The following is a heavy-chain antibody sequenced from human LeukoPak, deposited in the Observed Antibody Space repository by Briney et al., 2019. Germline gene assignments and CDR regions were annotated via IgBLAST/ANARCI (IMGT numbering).Heavy chain of an antibody. CDR2: IIPIFGTA. CDR1: GGTFSSYA. J-gene: IGHJ4*02. CDR3: ARAWAACGGDCYSLFGFDY. D-gene: IGHD2-21*02. V-gene: IGHV1-69*05. Sequence: SVKVSCKASGGTFSSYAISWVRQAPGQGLEWMGGIIPIFGTANYAQKFQGRVTITTDESTSTAYMELSSLRSEDTAVYYCARAWAACGGDCYSLFGFDYWGQGALVTVSS.